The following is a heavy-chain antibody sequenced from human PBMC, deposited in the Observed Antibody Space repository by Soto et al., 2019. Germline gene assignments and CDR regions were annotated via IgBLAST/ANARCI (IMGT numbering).Heavy chain of an antibody. D-gene: IGHD3-3*01. CDR3: ARGKYFDFWSGYYNYYYYGMDV. V-gene: IGHV1-18*01. Sequence: ASVKVSCKASGYTFTSYGISWVRQAPGQGLEWMGWISAYNGNTNYAQKLQGRVTMTTDTSTSTAYMELRSLRSDDTAVYYCARGKYFDFWSGYYNYYYYGMDVWGQGTTVTVSS. J-gene: IGHJ6*02. CDR1: GYTFTSYG. CDR2: ISAYNGNT.